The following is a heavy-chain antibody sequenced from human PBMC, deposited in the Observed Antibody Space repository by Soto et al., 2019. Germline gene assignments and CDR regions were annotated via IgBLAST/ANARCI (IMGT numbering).Heavy chain of an antibody. J-gene: IGHJ5*02. CDR2: ISYDGSNK. V-gene: IGHV3-30-3*01. D-gene: IGHD6-19*01. Sequence: QVQLVESGGGVVQPGRSLRLSCAASGFTFSSYAMHWVRQAPGKGLEWVAVISYDGSNKYYADSVKGRFTISRDNXKXTXYLQMNSLRAEDTAVYYCARTGGFGGGWAGYNWFDPWGQGTLVTVSS. CDR1: GFTFSSYA. CDR3: ARTGGFGGGWAGYNWFDP.